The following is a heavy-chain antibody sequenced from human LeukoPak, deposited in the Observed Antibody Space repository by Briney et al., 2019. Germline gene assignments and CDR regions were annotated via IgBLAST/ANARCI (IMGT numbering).Heavy chain of an antibody. CDR1: GFSFRNFG. J-gene: IGHJ4*02. D-gene: IGHD3-22*01. CDR2: ISYDGSNK. V-gene: IGHV3-30*03. Sequence: PGGSLRLSCAPSGFSFRNFGMHWVRQAPGKGLKGVAVISYDGSNKYFADSVKGRFTISRDNSKNTLYLQMNSLRAEDTAVYYCATQDCYDNSGHYGYWGQGTLVTVSS. CDR3: ATQDCYDNSGHYGY.